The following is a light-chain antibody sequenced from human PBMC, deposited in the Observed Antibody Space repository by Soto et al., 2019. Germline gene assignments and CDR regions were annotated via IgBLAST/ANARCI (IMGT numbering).Light chain of an antibody. J-gene: IGLJ1*01. Sequence: QSALTQPASVSGSPGQSITISCTGSSSDLGGYKNVSWYQQHPGKAPKLIIYDVIRRPSGISLRFSGSESGDTASLTISGLQADDEADYYCSSFSLRTSLYVFGTGTKVTVL. CDR3: SSFSLRTSLYV. CDR2: DVI. CDR1: SSDLGGYKN. V-gene: IGLV2-14*01.